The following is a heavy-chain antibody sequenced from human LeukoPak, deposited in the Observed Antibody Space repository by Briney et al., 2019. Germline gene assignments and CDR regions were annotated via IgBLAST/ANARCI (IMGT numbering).Heavy chain of an antibody. CDR1: GGSFSGYY. CDR2: IYYSGST. J-gene: IGHJ4*02. D-gene: IGHD3-22*01. CDR3: ASLNDYYDSSLTFDY. Sequence: PSETLSLTCAVYGGSFSGYYWGWIRQPPGKGLEWIGSIYYSGSTYYNPSLKSRVTISVDTSKNQFSLKLSSVTAADTAVYYCASLNDYYDSSLTFDYWGQGTLVTVSS. V-gene: IGHV4-39*01.